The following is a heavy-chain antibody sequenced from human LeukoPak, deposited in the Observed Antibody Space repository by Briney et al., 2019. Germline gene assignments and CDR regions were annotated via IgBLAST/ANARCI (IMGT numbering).Heavy chain of an antibody. CDR3: ARSENSGHYYSY. CDR1: GYTFADYY. CDR2: SNPNSGGT. Sequence: ASVKVSCKAAGYTFADYYMYWVRQAPGQGLEWMGRSNPNSGGTNYAQKFQGRVTMTRDTSISTAYMELSRLRSDDTAVYYCARSENSGHYYSYWGQGTLVTVSS. V-gene: IGHV1-2*06. J-gene: IGHJ4*02. D-gene: IGHD3-22*01.